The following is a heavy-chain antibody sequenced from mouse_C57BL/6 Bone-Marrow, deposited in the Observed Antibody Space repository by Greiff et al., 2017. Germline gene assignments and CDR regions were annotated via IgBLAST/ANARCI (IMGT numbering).Heavy chain of an antibody. CDR2: INTYSGVP. D-gene: IGHD2-14*01. CDR1: GYTFTTYG. J-gene: IGHJ3*01. V-gene: IGHV9-3*01. Sequence: QIQLVQSGPELKKPGETVKISCQASGYTFTTYGMSWVKQAPGKGLKWMGWINTYSGVPTYADDFTGRFAFSLETSASTAYLQINNLKNEDTATYFCAREYDRFAYWGQGTLVTVSA. CDR3: AREYDRFAY.